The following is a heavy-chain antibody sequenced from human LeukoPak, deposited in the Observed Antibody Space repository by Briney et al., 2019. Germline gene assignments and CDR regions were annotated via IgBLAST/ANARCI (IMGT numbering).Heavy chain of an antibody. CDR3: ARGGDWFDP. V-gene: IGHV4-34*01. J-gene: IGHJ5*02. Sequence: PSETLSLTCAVYGGSFSGYYWSWIRQPPGKGLEWIGEINHSGSTNYNPSLKSRVTMSVDTSKNQFSLKLSSVTAADTAVYYCARGGDWFDPWGQGTLVTVSS. CDR2: INHSGST. D-gene: IGHD3-16*01. CDR1: GGSFSGYY.